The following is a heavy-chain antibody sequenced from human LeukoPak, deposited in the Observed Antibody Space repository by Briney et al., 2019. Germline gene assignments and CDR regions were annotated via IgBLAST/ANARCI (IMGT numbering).Heavy chain of an antibody. J-gene: IGHJ4*02. CDR1: GGTFSSYA. D-gene: IGHD4-23*01. Sequence: ASVKVSCKASGGTFSSYAISWVRQAPGQGLEWMGRIIPILGIANYAQKFQGRVTITADKSTSTAYMELSSLRSEDTAVYYCATNYYGGNSWGDYWGQGTLVTVSS. CDR3: ATNYYGGNSWGDY. CDR2: IIPILGIA. V-gene: IGHV1-69*04.